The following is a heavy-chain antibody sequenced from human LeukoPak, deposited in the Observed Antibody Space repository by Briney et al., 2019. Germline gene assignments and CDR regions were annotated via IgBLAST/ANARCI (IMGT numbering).Heavy chain of an antibody. Sequence: TSETLSLTCTVSGGSISSFYWSWIRQPPGKGLEWIGYIYYKGNTNYSPSLTSRVTISLDTSKNQFSLKLNSLTAADTAVYYCARSYSSGSYYSPFDPWGQGTLVTVSS. CDR3: ARSYSSGSYYSPFDP. CDR1: GGSISSFY. CDR2: IYYKGNT. D-gene: IGHD3-10*01. J-gene: IGHJ5*02. V-gene: IGHV4-59*01.